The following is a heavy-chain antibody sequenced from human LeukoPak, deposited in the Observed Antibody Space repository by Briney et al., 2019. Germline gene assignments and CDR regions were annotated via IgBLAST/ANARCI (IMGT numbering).Heavy chain of an antibody. J-gene: IGHJ4*02. CDR1: GFTFSSYE. CDR2: ISSSGSTM. Sequence: GGSLRLSCAASGFTFSSYEMNWVRQAPRKGLEWVSYISSSGSTMYYADSVKGRFTISRDNAKNSLYLQMNSLRAEDTAVYYCARGDSSSWYPLDYWGQGTLVTVSS. CDR3: ARGDSSSWYPLDY. D-gene: IGHD6-13*01. V-gene: IGHV3-48*03.